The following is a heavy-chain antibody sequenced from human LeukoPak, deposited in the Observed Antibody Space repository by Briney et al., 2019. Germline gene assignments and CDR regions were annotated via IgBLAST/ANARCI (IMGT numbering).Heavy chain of an antibody. CDR2: IYYSGST. CDR3: ARQLPADYAWFDP. V-gene: IGHV4-59*08. Sequence: SATLSLTCTVSGGSISSYYWSWIRQPPGKGLEWIGYIYYSGSTNYNPSLKSRVPISVDTSTNQFSLKLSSVTAADTAVYYCARQLPADYAWFDPWGQGTLVTVSS. J-gene: IGHJ5*02. D-gene: IGHD4-17*01. CDR1: GGSISSYY.